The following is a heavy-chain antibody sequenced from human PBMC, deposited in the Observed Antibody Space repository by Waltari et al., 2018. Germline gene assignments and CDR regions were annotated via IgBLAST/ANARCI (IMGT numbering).Heavy chain of an antibody. D-gene: IGHD3-3*01. CDR3: ARLDYDFWSGPLSGDY. CDR2: IYHSGST. Sequence: QVQLQESGPGLVKPSETLSLTCAVSGYSISSGYYWGWIRQPPGKGLEWIGSIYHSGSTYYNPSLKSRVTISVDTSKNQFSLKLSSVTAADTAVYYCARLDYDFWSGPLSGDYWGQGTLVTVSS. CDR1: GYSISSGYY. J-gene: IGHJ4*02. V-gene: IGHV4-38-2*01.